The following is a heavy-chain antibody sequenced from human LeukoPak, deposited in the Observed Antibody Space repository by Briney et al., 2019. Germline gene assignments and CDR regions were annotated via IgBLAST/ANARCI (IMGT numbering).Heavy chain of an antibody. Sequence: GASVKVSCKASGGTFSSYAISWVRQAPGQGLEWMGGIIPIFGTANYAQKFQGRVTITADESTSTAYMELSSLRSEDTAVYYCARMGMSGSALAAPWGQGTLVTVAS. D-gene: IGHD6-19*01. J-gene: IGHJ5*02. CDR3: ARMGMSGSALAAP. CDR1: GGTFSSYA. CDR2: IIPIFGTA. V-gene: IGHV1-69*13.